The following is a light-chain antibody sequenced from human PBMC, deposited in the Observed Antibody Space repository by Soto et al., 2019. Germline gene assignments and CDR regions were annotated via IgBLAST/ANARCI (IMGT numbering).Light chain of an antibody. CDR1: SSDVGGYNY. J-gene: IGLJ3*02. V-gene: IGLV2-11*01. CDR3: CSYAGNSLWV. Sequence: QSVLTQPRSVSGSPGQSVTISCTGTSSDVGGYNYVSWYQQHPGKAPKLVIYDVSKQPSGVPDRFSGSKSGNTASLTISGLQAEDEADYYCCSYAGNSLWVFGGGTKLTVL. CDR2: DVS.